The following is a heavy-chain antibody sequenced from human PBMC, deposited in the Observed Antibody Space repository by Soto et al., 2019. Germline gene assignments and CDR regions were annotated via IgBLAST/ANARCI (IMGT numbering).Heavy chain of an antibody. V-gene: IGHV1-46*01. J-gene: IGHJ1*01. CDR3: ARDGLDIVVVSAIHVGYFQH. D-gene: IGHD2-21*01. CDR2: INPSGGST. CDR1: GYTFTSYY. Sequence: QVQLVQSGAEVKKPGASVKVSCKASGYTFTSYYMHWVRQAPGQGLEWMGIINPSGGSTSYEQKFQGSVTMTRDTTTSTVYMELSSQRSEDTAVYYCARDGLDIVVVSAIHVGYFQHLSQGTLVTGSS.